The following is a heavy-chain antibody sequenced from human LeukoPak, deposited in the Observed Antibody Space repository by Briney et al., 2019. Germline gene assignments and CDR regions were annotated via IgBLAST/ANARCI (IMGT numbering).Heavy chain of an antibody. D-gene: IGHD3-3*01. CDR1: GYTFTSYG. CDR2: ISTYNGDT. Sequence: ASVKVSCKASGYTFTSYGISWVRQAPGQGLEWMGWISTYNGDTKYAQNLQGRVTMTTDTSTNIGYMELRSLTSDDTAVYYCARTDYDFWSGSYISGWFDPWGQGTLVTVSS. V-gene: IGHV1-18*01. J-gene: IGHJ5*02. CDR3: ARTDYDFWSGSYISGWFDP.